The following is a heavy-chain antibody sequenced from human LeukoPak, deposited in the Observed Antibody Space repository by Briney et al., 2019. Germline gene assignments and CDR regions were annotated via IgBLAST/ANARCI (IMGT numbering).Heavy chain of an antibody. CDR1: GFTFSSYA. Sequence: PGGSLRLSCAASGFTFSSYAMSWVRQAPGKGLEWVSGISGSGGRTYYADSVKGRFTISRDNSKNTLYLYMNSLRAEDTAVYYCAKDLSSGWYWYFDPWGRGTLVTVSS. V-gene: IGHV3-23*01. CDR2: ISGSGGRT. J-gene: IGHJ2*01. D-gene: IGHD6-19*01. CDR3: AKDLSSGWYWYFDP.